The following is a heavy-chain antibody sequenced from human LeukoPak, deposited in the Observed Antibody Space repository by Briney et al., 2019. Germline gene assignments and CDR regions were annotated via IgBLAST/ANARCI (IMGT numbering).Heavy chain of an antibody. V-gene: IGHV3-30-3*01. CDR3: ARDYSNPIGGYTMDV. Sequence: GGSLRLSCAASGFTFSSYAMHWVRQAPGKGLEWVAVISYDGSNKYSADSVKGRFTISRDNSKNTLYLQMNSLRAEDTAVYYCARDYSNPIGGYTMDVWGQGTTVTVSS. D-gene: IGHD4-11*01. CDR2: ISYDGSNK. J-gene: IGHJ6*02. CDR1: GFTFSSYA.